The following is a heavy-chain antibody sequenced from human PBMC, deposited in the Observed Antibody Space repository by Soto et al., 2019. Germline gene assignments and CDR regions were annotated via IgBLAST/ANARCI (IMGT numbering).Heavy chain of an antibody. J-gene: IGHJ5*02. CDR1: GDSISSGGLS. CDR2: IYYPGLT. D-gene: IGHD6-13*01. Sequence: QLQLQESGSGLLKPSQTLSLNCSVSGDSISSGGLSWNWLRQSPGRGLKWIGYIYYPGLTYYNPSLKSRVSMSLDTSENQVSLSLSSVTAADSAVYYCARGRRSKTATAGTGWFDPWGPGTLVTVSS. V-gene: IGHV4-30-2*06. CDR3: ARGRRSKTATAGTGWFDP.